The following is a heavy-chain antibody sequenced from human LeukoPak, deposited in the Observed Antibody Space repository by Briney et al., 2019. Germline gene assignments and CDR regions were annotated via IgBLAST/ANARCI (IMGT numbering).Heavy chain of an antibody. CDR3: ARIRRASSWGFDF. CDR2: IYYCGRNA. Sequence: ASVTVSYKASGYTFPSYHLHGVGQAPGKGVAWVGMIYYCGRNATYAQKSQDRVTMTTDTSTRTFYLELNSLRSDDTAIYYCARIRRASSWGFDFWGQGTLVTVSS. V-gene: IGHV1-46*01. CDR1: GYTFPSYH. D-gene: IGHD6-13*01. J-gene: IGHJ4*02.